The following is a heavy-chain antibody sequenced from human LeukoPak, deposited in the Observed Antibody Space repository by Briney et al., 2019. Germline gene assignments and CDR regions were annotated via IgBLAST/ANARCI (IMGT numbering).Heavy chain of an antibody. CDR3: AKVRTRWTMVRGVPYMDV. V-gene: IGHV3-53*01. J-gene: IGHJ6*03. CDR2: IYSGGST. D-gene: IGHD3-10*01. Sequence: PGGSLRLSFAASGFTVSSNYMSWVRQAPGKGLEWVSIIYSGGSTFYADSVKGRFTISRDNSKNTLYLQMNSLRAEETAEYYCAKVRTRWTMVRGVPYMDVWGKGTTVTVSS. CDR1: GFTVSSNY.